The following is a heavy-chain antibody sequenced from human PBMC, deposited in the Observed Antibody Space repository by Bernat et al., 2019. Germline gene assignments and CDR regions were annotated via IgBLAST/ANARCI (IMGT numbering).Heavy chain of an antibody. CDR2: ISSSSSYI. CDR1: GFTFSSYS. V-gene: IGHV3-21*01. J-gene: IGHJ6*02. CDR3: ARDGLGLDYYYYGMDV. Sequence: EVQLVESGGGLVKPGGSLRLSCAASGFTFSSYSMNWVRQAPGKGLEWVSSISSSSSYIYYADSVNGRFTISRDNAKNSLYLKKNSLRAEDTAVYYCARDGLGLDYYYYGMDVWGQGTTVTVSS. D-gene: IGHD3-16*01.